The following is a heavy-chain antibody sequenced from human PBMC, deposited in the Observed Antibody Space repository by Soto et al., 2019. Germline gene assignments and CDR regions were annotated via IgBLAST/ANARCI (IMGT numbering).Heavy chain of an antibody. CDR3: AKPGKLQWPIDY. Sequence: GGSLRLSCAASGFIFSSYGMHWVRQAPGKGLEWVAVISYDGSNKYYADSVKGRFTISRDNSKNTLYLQMNSLRAEDTAVYYCAKPGKLQWPIDYWGQGTLVTVSS. CDR1: GFIFSSYG. D-gene: IGHD6-19*01. CDR2: ISYDGSNK. V-gene: IGHV3-30*18. J-gene: IGHJ4*02.